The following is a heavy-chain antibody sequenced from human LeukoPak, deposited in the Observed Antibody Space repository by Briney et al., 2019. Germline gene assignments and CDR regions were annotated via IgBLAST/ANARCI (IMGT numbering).Heavy chain of an antibody. CDR2: ISYDGSNK. CDR1: GFTFSSYA. Sequence: GGSLRLSCAASGFTFSSYAMHWVRQAPGKGLEWVAVISYDGSNKYYADSVKGRFTISRDNSKNTLYLQMNSLRAEDTAVYYCARDGEGATYFVYYYYYMDVWGKGTTVTVSS. D-gene: IGHD1-26*01. J-gene: IGHJ6*03. V-gene: IGHV3-30*04. CDR3: ARDGEGATYFVYYYYYMDV.